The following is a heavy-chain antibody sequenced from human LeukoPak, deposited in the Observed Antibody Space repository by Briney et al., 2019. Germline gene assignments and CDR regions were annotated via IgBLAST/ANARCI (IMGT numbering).Heavy chain of an antibody. J-gene: IGHJ4*02. CDR3: ARAPSPKLWFGQDY. CDR2: ISYDGSHK. CDR1: GFTFSSYA. Sequence: GSLRLSCAASGFTFSSYAMHWIRQAPGKGLEWVALISYDGSHKYYADSVKGRFTISRDNAKNSLYLQMNSLRAEDTAVYYCARAPSPKLWFGQDYWGQGTLVTVSS. V-gene: IGHV3-30*04. D-gene: IGHD3-10*01.